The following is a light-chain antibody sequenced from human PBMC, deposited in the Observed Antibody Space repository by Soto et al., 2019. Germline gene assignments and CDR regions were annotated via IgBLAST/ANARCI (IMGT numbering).Light chain of an antibody. CDR1: QSVSSN. V-gene: IGKV3-15*01. CDR3: QQYNNWPLT. CDR2: GAS. Sequence: EIVMTQSPATLSVSPGERATLSCRASQSVSSNLAWYQQKAGQAPRLLMYGASTRATGIPARFSGSGSGTEFALTISSLQSEDFAVYYCQQYNNWPLTFGGGTKVESK. J-gene: IGKJ4*01.